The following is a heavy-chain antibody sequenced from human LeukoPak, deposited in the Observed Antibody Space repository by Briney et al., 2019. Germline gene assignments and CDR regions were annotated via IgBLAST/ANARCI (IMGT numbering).Heavy chain of an antibody. V-gene: IGHV3-23*01. J-gene: IGHJ4*02. Sequence: PGGSLRLSCAASGFTFSTYAMSWVRQAPGKGLEWVSLISTKSFSTNYADSVKGRFTIPRDDSKDMLYLQMNSLTAEDSAVYYCARSGGPNYFDSWGQGALVSVSS. CDR1: GFTFSTYA. CDR2: ISTKSFST. D-gene: IGHD6-19*01. CDR3: ARSGGPNYFDS.